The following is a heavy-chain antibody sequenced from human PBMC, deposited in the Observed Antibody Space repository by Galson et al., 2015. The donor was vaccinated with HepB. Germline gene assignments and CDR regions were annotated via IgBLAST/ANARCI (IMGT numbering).Heavy chain of an antibody. Sequence: SVKVSCKASGYTFTSYRISWVRQAPGQALEWMGWISPYNGNTNYAQKVQGRVTMTTDTSTTTAYMEVRSLRSDDTAVYYCARGRSSGWSFDYWGQGTLLTVSS. D-gene: IGHD6-19*01. CDR2: ISPYNGNT. J-gene: IGHJ4*02. CDR1: GYTFTSYR. V-gene: IGHV1-18*01. CDR3: ARGRSSGWSFDY.